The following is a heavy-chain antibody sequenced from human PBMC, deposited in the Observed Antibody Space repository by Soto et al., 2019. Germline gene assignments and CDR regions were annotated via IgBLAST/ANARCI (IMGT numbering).Heavy chain of an antibody. V-gene: IGHV5-51*01. Sequence: PGESLKISCNGSGYSFTIYWIGWVRQMPGKGLEWMGIIYPGDSDTRYSPSFQGQVTISAGKSISTAYLQWSSLKASDTAMYYCARLAVFGVVISPYYYYGMDVWGQGTTVTVSS. CDR2: IYPGDSDT. CDR3: ARLAVFGVVISPYYYYGMDV. J-gene: IGHJ6*02. CDR1: GYSFTIYW. D-gene: IGHD3-3*01.